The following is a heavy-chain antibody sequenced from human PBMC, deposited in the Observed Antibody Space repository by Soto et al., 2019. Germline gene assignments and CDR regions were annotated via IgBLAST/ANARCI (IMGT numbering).Heavy chain of an antibody. V-gene: IGHV1-18*01. Sequence: ASVKVSCKASGYTFTTFGISWVGQAPGQGLERMGWIDPKNGNTKDAQKFQGRVTMTTDTSTSTAYMELRSLRSDDTAVYYCAKEYCDSYRCYLPDYWGQGALVTVSS. CDR2: IDPKNGNT. CDR3: AKEYCDSYRCYLPDY. D-gene: IGHD2-2*01. J-gene: IGHJ4*02. CDR1: GYTFTTFG.